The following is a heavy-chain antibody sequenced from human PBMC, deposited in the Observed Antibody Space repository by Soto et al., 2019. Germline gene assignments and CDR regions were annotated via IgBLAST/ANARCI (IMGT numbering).Heavy chain of an antibody. D-gene: IGHD5-18*01. J-gene: IGHJ4*02. CDR2: VYSSGST. V-gene: IGHV4-59*01. CDR3: ARDHPHSYGVYYFDY. CDR1: GCSISNYY. Sequence: TSETLSLTCPVSGCSISNYYWSWIRQPPGKGLEWIGYVYSSGSTHYNPSLQSRVTISADTSKNQVSLKVNSVTAADTAVYYCARDHPHSYGVYYFDYWGQGTPVTVSS.